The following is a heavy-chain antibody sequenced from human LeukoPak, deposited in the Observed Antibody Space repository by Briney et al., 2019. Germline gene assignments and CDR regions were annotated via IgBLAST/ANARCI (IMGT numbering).Heavy chain of an antibody. D-gene: IGHD4-17*01. V-gene: IGHV1-8*01. CDR1: GYTFTSYD. J-gene: IGHJ6*02. Sequence: ASVKVSCKASGYTFTSYDINWVRQATGQGLEWMGLMNPNSGNTGYAQKFQGRVTMTRNTSISIAYMELSSLRSEDTAVYYCARDYGDHKDLFYYYGMDVWGQGTTVTVSS. CDR2: MNPNSGNT. CDR3: ARDYGDHKDLFYYYGMDV.